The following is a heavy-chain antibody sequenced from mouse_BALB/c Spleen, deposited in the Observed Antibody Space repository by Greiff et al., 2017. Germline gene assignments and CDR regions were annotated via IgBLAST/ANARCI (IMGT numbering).Heavy chain of an antibody. CDR2: INSNGGST. CDR3: ARHTGFAY. D-gene: IGHD1-1*01. V-gene: IGHV5-6-3*01. J-gene: IGHJ3*01. CDR1: GFTFSSYG. Sequence: EVMLVESGGGLVQPGGSLKLSCAASGFTFSSYGMSWVRQTPDKRLELVATINSNGGSTYYPDSVKGRFTISRDNAKNTLYLQMSSLKSEDTAMYYCARHTGFAYWGQGTLVTVSA.